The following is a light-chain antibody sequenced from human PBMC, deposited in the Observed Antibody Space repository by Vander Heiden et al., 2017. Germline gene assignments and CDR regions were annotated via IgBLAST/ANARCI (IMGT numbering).Light chain of an antibody. CDR3: HRYSASFWT. J-gene: IGKJ1*01. CDR2: DTS. CDR1: DSSIH. V-gene: IGKV3D-20*01. Sequence: EIVLTQSPATLSLSPGGRATLSCGASDSSIHLAWYQYIPGLAPRLLIYDTSTRATGIPDRFSGSGSGTDFTLTISRLEPEDSAVYYCHRYSASFWTFGPGTRVEVK.